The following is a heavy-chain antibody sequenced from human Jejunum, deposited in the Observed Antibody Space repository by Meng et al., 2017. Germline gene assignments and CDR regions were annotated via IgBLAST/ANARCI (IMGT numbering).Heavy chain of an antibody. V-gene: IGHV2-5*02. Sequence: QSTVKDAGPTPVTPTQTLPLTCTLSGFALSTRGVGVGCIRPPPGQALQWFAVIYWDDDKRYSPSLKTRVTITKDTSKNQVVLTMTNMDPVDTATYYCARKGALEPLDYWGQGTLVTVSS. D-gene: IGHD1-1*01. CDR3: ARKGALEPLDY. CDR2: IYWDDDK. CDR1: GFALSTRGVG. J-gene: IGHJ4*02.